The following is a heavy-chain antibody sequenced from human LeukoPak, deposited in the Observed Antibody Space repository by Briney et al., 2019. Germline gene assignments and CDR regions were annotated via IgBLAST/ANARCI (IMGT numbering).Heavy chain of an antibody. Sequence: GGSLRLSCAASGFTFSNYWMHWVRQAPGKGLEWVAFIRYAGGEKYYADSVKGRFTISRDNAKNSLYLQMNSLRAEDTAVYYCARDTRTVVTRDFDYWGQGTLVTVSS. D-gene: IGHD4-23*01. V-gene: IGHV3-30*02. CDR1: GFTFSNYW. CDR3: ARDTRTVVTRDFDY. CDR2: IRYAGGEK. J-gene: IGHJ4*02.